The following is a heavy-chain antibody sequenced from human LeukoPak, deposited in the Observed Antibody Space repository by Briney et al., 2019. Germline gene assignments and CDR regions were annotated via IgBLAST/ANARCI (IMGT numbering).Heavy chain of an antibody. J-gene: IGHJ3*02. Sequence: PSQTLSLTCTVSGGSISSGSYYWSWIRQPAGKGLEWIGRIYTSGSTNYNPSLKSRVTISVDTSKNQFSLKLSSVTAADTAVYYCARAPSRAFDIWGQGTMVTVSS. V-gene: IGHV4-61*02. D-gene: IGHD2-2*01. CDR3: ARAPSRAFDI. CDR1: GGSISSGSYY. CDR2: IYTSGST.